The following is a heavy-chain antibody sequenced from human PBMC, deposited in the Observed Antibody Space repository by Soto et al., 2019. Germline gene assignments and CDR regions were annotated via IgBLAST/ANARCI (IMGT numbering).Heavy chain of an antibody. V-gene: IGHV4-31*03. CDR3: ARALVSLGSLVWSGSNYYYGMDV. D-gene: IGHD3-3*01. CDR2: IYYSGST. Sequence: LSLPCTVSGGSISSGGYYWSWIRQHPGKGLEWIGYIYYSGSTYYNPSLKSRVTISVDTSKNQFSLKLSSVTAADTAVYYCARALVSLGSLVWSGSNYYYGMDVWGQGTTVTVSS. J-gene: IGHJ6*02. CDR1: GGSISSGGYY.